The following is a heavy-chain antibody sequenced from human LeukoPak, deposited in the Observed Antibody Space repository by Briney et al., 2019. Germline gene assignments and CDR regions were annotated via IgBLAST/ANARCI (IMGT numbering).Heavy chain of an antibody. CDR1: GYTFTSYY. Sequence: ASVKVSCKASGYTFTSYYMHWVRQAPGQGLEWMGIINPSGGSTSYAQKFQGRVTMTRDTSTSTAYMELRSLRSDDTAVYYCARYYDGGNWFDPWGQGTLVTVSS. CDR2: INPSGGST. D-gene: IGHD3-22*01. V-gene: IGHV1-46*01. J-gene: IGHJ5*02. CDR3: ARYYDGGNWFDP.